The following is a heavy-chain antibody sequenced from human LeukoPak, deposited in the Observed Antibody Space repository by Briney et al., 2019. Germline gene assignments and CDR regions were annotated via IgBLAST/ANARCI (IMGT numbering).Heavy chain of an antibody. CDR2: IYPGDSDT. V-gene: IGHV5-51*01. J-gene: IGHJ2*01. D-gene: IGHD3-10*01. CDR1: GYGFTTYW. Sequence: GESLKISCKCSGYGFTTYWIGWVRQMPGKGLEWMGIIYPGDSDTRYSPSFQGQVTISVDKSITTAYLQWSSLKASDTALYYCARGTHPGEGRFWNFDIWGRGTLVTVSS. CDR3: ARGTHPGEGRFWNFDI.